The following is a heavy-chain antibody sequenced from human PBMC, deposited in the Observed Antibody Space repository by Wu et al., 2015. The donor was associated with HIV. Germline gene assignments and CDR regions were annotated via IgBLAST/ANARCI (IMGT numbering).Heavy chain of an antibody. CDR1: GYTFTNYD. J-gene: IGHJ4*02. V-gene: IGHV1-8*03. CDR2: MNPNSGNT. D-gene: IGHD4-17*01. Sequence: QVQLVQSGAEVKRPGASVRVSCKTSGYTFTNYDINWVRQATGQGLEWMGWMNPNSGNTGYAQNFQGRVTITRNTSISTAYMELSSLTSEDTAMYYCARGSGYGGYLPFLFDFWGQGTVVTVSS. CDR3: ARGSGYGGYLPFLFDF.